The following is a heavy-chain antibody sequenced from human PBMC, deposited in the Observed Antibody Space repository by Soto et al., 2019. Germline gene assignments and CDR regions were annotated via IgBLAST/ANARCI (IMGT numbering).Heavy chain of an antibody. CDR3: ARAEYYDFWSGYSHFDY. CDR1: GYTFTSYG. J-gene: IGHJ4*02. V-gene: IGHV1-18*01. CDR2: ISAYNGNT. D-gene: IGHD3-3*01. Sequence: QVQLVQSGAEVKKPGASVKVSCKASGYTFTSYGISWVREAPGQGLEWMGWISAYNGNTNYAQKIQGRVTMTTDTSTSTAYMELRSLRSDDTSVYYCARAEYYDFWSGYSHFDYWGQGTLVTVSS.